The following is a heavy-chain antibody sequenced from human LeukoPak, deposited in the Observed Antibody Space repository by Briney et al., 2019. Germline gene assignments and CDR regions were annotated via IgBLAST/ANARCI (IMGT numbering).Heavy chain of an antibody. Sequence: SETLSLTCTVSGGSFSSYYWGWFRQPPGKGLEWIGSIFYSGSTYYNPSLKSRVTISVDTSKNQFSLKLSSVTAADTALCYCARGTVTTNPSHFDYWGQGTLVTVSS. CDR2: IFYSGST. D-gene: IGHD4-17*01. V-gene: IGHV4-39*01. CDR3: ARGTVTTNPSHFDY. J-gene: IGHJ4*02. CDR1: GGSFSSYY.